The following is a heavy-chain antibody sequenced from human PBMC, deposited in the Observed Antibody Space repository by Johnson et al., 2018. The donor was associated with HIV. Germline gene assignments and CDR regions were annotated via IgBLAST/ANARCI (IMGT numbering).Heavy chain of an antibody. V-gene: IGHV3-30*03. CDR3: ARDSTPWGGDYVGYAFDI. J-gene: IGHJ3*02. Sequence: QVQLVESGGGVVQPGGSLRLSCAASGFTFSSYGMAWVRQAPGKGLEWVALISSDGSNKYYADSVKGRFTISRDNSKDTLYLQMDGLRPEDTALYYCARDSTPWGGDYVGYAFDIWGQGTMVAVSS. D-gene: IGHD4-17*01. CDR1: GFTFSSYG. CDR2: ISSDGSNK.